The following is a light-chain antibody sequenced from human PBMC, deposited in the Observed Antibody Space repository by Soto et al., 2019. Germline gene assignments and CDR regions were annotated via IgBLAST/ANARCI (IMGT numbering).Light chain of an antibody. V-gene: IGKV3-20*01. Sequence: EIVLTQSPGTLSVSPGERATLSCRASQSVSSGYLAWYQQIPGQAPRLIIDGASSRATGIPDRFSGSGSGTDFTLTISRLEPEDFAVYYCQQYGSSPLTFGGGTKVEIK. J-gene: IGKJ4*01. CDR2: GAS. CDR1: QSVSSGY. CDR3: QQYGSSPLT.